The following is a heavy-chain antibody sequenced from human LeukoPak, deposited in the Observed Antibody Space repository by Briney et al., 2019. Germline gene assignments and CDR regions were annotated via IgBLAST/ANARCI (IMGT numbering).Heavy chain of an antibody. J-gene: IGHJ4*02. D-gene: IGHD6-13*01. CDR2: INPNSGGK. CDR3: ARDGLGSWSVDY. Sequence: GASVKVSCKSSGYTFTDYYMHWVRQAPGQGLEWMGWINPNSGGKHFAQRFQGRVTMTRDTSISTAYMELSRLASDDTAVYYCARDGLGSWSVDYWGQGTLVTVSS. V-gene: IGHV1-2*02. CDR1: GYTFTDYY.